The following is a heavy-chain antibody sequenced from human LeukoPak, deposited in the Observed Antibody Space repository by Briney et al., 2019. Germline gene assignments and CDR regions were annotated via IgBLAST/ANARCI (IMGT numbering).Heavy chain of an antibody. CDR2: IREDGSET. CDR1: GFTFSRYW. V-gene: IGHV3-7*01. J-gene: IGHJ3*02. Sequence: GGSLRLSCEASGFTFSRYWMSWVRQAPGKGLEWVASIREDGSETYPADSVRGRFTFSRDNAKNSLHLQMSSPRAEDTAVYYCVRSSDMTGDLHDAFDIWGRGTLVTVSS. CDR3: VRSSDMTGDLHDAFDI. D-gene: IGHD7-27*01.